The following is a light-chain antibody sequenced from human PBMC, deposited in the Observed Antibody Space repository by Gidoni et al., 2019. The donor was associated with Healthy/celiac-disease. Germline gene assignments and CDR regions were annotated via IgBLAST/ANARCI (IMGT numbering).Light chain of an antibody. J-gene: IGKJ1*01. CDR3: QQSYNYPWT. CDR2: GAS. CDR1: ESISNL. V-gene: IGKV1-39*01. Sequence: DFQMTQSPSSLSASVGDRVTITCRASESISNLLNWYQQKPGRAPELLIFGASTLQSGVPSRFSGSGSGTDFTLTISSLQPEDFATYYCQQSYNYPWTFAQGTKVEIK.